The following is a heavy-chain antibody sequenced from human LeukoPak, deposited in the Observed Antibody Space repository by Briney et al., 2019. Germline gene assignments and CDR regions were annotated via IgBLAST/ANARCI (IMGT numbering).Heavy chain of an antibody. V-gene: IGHV4-59*01. D-gene: IGHD5-18*01. Sequence: SETLSLTCTVSGGSISSYYWSWIRQPPGKGLEWIGYIYYSGSTNYNPSLKSRVTISVDTSKNQFSLKLSSVTAADTAVYYCARDQRYSSYFDYWGQGTLVTVSS. CDR2: IYYSGST. CDR3: ARDQRYSSYFDY. CDR1: GGSISSYY. J-gene: IGHJ4*02.